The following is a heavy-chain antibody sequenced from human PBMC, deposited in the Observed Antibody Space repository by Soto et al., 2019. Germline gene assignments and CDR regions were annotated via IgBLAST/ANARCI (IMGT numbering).Heavy chain of an antibody. CDR1: GGMFSSYT. Sequence: QVQLVQSGAEVKKPGSSVKVSCKASGGMFSSYTISWVRQAPGQGLEWMGRITPILGTPNYTQKFQGRLSITADKSTTTAFMELSSLTSEDTAVYYCARSNPAFDSWGQGTLVTVSA. V-gene: IGHV1-69*08. D-gene: IGHD2-8*01. CDR2: ITPILGTP. CDR3: ARSNPAFDS. J-gene: IGHJ4*02.